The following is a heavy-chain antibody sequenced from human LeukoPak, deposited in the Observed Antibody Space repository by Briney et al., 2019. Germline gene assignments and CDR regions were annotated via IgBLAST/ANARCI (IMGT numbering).Heavy chain of an antibody. CDR1: GFTFDDYT. CDR2: ISWDGGST. D-gene: IGHD4-23*01. CDR3: ARDRGYSTFDY. J-gene: IGHJ4*02. V-gene: IGHV3-43*01. Sequence: GGSLRLSCAASGFTFDDYTMHWVRQAPGKGLEWVSLISWDGGSTYYADSVKGRFTISRDNAKNSLFLQMNSLRVDDAAVYYCARDRGYSTFDYWGQGTLVTVSS.